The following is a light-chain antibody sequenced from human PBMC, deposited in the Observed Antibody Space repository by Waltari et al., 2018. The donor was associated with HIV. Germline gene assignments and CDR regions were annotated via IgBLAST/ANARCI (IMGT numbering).Light chain of an antibody. V-gene: IGLV2-11*01. CDR1: SSDVGLYKY. CDR2: DPN. Sequence: QSALTQPRSVSGSPGQSVTISCTGTSSDVGLYKYVSWYQQHPGKVPKLLIYDPNDRPSGFPVRFSGSKSGTTASLTISGLQAEDEAFYYCCSYAGSYTLIFGGGTKLTVL. J-gene: IGLJ2*01. CDR3: CSYAGSYTLI.